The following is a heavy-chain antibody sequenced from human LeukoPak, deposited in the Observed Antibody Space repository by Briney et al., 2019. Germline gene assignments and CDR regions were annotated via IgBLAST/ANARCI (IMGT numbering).Heavy chain of an antibody. D-gene: IGHD1-26*01. V-gene: IGHV4-39*07. CDR1: GGSISSSSYY. J-gene: IGHJ4*02. CDR2: IYYSGST. CDR3: ARGVRGSYHDYFDY. Sequence: SETLSLTCTVSGGSISSSSYYWGWIRQPPGKGLEWIGSIYYSGSTYYNPSLKSRVTISVDTSKNQFSLKLSSATAADTAVYYCARGVRGSYHDYFDYWGQGTLVTVSS.